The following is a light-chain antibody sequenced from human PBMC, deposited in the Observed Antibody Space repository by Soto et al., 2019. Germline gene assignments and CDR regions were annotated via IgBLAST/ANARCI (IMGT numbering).Light chain of an antibody. V-gene: IGKV1-33*01. CDR1: QDIRTS. J-gene: IGKJ3*01. Sequence: DIPMTQSPSSLSASVGARVSITCQASQDIRTSLSWFQQKPGRAPKLLIYGASYLVTGVPSRFRGSGSGTDFTFPISSLQPEDNATYYCRHYHNLPPFTFGPGTRVDV. CDR3: RHYHNLPPFT. CDR2: GAS.